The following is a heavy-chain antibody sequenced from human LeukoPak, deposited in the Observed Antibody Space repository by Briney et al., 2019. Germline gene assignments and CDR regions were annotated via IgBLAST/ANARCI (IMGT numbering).Heavy chain of an antibody. CDR3: ARSSLRLLDIVVVPAAISGPHWFDP. Sequence: ASVKVSCKASGYTFTSYYMHWVRQAPGQGLEWMGIINPSGGSTSYAQKFQGRVTMTRDMSASTVYMELSSLRSEDTAVYYCARSSLRLLDIVVVPAAISGPHWFDPWGQGTLVTVSS. V-gene: IGHV1-46*01. CDR1: GYTFTSYY. CDR2: INPSGGST. D-gene: IGHD2-2*02. J-gene: IGHJ5*02.